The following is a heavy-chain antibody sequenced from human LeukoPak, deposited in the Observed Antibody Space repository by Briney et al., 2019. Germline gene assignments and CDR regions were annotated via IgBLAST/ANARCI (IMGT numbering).Heavy chain of an antibody. CDR2: INPSAGST. D-gene: IGHD3-22*01. CDR3: ARAADSSSTLSSLLY. Sequence: ASVKVSCKASGYTFTGYYIHWVRQAPGQGLEWMGIINPSAGSTTYAQKFQGRVTMTRDTSTSTVYMELSSLSSEDTAVYYCARAADSSSTLSSLLYWGQGTLVTVSS. CDR1: GYTFTGYY. V-gene: IGHV1-46*01. J-gene: IGHJ4*02.